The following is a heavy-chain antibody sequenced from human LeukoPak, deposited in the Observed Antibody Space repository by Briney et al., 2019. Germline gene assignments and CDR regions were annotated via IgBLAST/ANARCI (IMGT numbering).Heavy chain of an antibody. V-gene: IGHV1-2*02. CDR1: GYTFTDYY. J-gene: IGHJ4*02. CDR2: INPNSGAT. CDR3: AGVPGDRAY. Sequence: ASVKVSCKASGYTFTDYYMHWVRQAPGQGLEWMGWINPNSGATNYAQRFQGRVTMTRDTSISTAYMELSSLRSDDTAVYYCAGVPGDRAYWGQGTLVTVSS. D-gene: IGHD3-10*01.